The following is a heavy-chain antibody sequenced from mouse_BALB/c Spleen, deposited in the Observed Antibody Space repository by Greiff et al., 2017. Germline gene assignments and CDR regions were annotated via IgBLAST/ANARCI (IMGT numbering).Heavy chain of an antibody. CDR3: ARKGYGNYRYFDV. CDR1: GYTFTSYD. J-gene: IGHJ1*01. Sequence: LVESGPELVKPGALVKISCKASGYTFTSYDINWVKQRPGQGLEWIGWIYPGDGSTNYNEKFKGKATLTADKSSSTAYMQLSSLTSENSAVYFCARKGYGNYRYFDVWGAGTTVTVSS. D-gene: IGHD2-1*01. V-gene: IGHV1S33*01. CDR2: IYPGDGST.